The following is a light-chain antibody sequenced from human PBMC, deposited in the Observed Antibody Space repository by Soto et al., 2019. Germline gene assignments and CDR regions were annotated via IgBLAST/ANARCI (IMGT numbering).Light chain of an antibody. CDR1: NSDIGTYNL. CDR2: EGS. J-gene: IGLJ1*01. CDR3: YSKARGGSLV. Sequence: QSALTQPAAVSGSPGQSITISCIGSNSDIGTYNLVSWYRQHPGKVPKLLIYEGSRRPSGISNRFSGSKSGNTASLTISGLQAEDEADYYCYSKARGGSLVSGTGTKVTVL. V-gene: IGLV2-23*01.